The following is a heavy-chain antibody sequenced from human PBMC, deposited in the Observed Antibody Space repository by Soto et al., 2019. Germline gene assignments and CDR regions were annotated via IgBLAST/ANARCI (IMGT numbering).Heavy chain of an antibody. D-gene: IGHD3-9*01. CDR2: IYWDDDK. Sequence: QITLKESGPTLVKPTQTLTLTCTFSGFSLSTSGVGVGWIRQPPGKALEWLALIYWDDDKRYSPSLKSRVTITKDTSKNQVVLTMTNMDPVDTATYYCAHGVLRYFDPDAFDIWGQWTMVTVSS. CDR1: GFSLSTSGVG. J-gene: IGHJ3*02. CDR3: AHGVLRYFDPDAFDI. V-gene: IGHV2-5*02.